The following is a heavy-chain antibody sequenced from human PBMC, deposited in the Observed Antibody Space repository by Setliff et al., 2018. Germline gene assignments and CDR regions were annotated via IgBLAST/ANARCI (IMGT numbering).Heavy chain of an antibody. CDR1: GFTFSTYW. V-gene: IGHV3-74*03. D-gene: IGHD3-3*02. J-gene: IGHJ4*02. CDR2: ISTDGSSI. Sequence: GGSLRLSCVTSGFTFSTYWMHWVRQAPGQGLVWVARISTDGSSITYADSVKGRFTISRDNAKSTLYLQMNSLGAEDTSVYYCADIFDLSGYWGQGTLVTVS. CDR3: ADIFDLSGY.